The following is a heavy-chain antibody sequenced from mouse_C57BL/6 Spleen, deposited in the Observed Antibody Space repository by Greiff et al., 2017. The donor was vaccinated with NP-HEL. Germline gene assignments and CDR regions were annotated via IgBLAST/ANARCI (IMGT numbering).Heavy chain of an antibody. J-gene: IGHJ4*01. CDR1: GYTFTDYN. CDR3: ARTADGGGAMDY. V-gene: IGHV1-18*01. Sequence: VQLKQSGPELVKPGASVKIPCKASGYTFTDYNMDWVKQSHGKSLEWIGDINPNNGGTIYNQKFKGKATLTVDKSSSTAYMELRSLTSEDTAVYYCARTADGGGAMDYWGQGTSVTVSS. CDR2: INPNNGGT. D-gene: IGHD1-1*01.